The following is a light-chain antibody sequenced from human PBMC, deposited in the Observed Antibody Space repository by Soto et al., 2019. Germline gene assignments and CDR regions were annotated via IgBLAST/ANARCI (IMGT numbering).Light chain of an antibody. CDR2: GAS. Sequence: EIVLTQSPGTLSLSPGERATLSCRASQSFRSSYLTWYHQKPGQAPRLLIFGASSRATGTPDRISGSGSGTDYTLTISSLQSEDFAVYYCQQFNNWPRTFGQGTKVEIK. CDR3: QQFNNWPRT. J-gene: IGKJ1*01. V-gene: IGKV3-20*01. CDR1: QSFRSSY.